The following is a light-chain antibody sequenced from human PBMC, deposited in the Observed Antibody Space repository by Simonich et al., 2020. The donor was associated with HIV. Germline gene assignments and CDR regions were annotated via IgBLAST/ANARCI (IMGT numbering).Light chain of an antibody. CDR2: DVS. CDR1: SSDVGGYNY. Sequence: QSALTQPASVSGSPGQSITISCTGTSSDVGGYNYVSWYQQHPGKAPKLMIYDVSKRPSGVSNRFSGSKSGNTASLTISGLQAEDEADYYCSSYISSITYVLFGGGTKLTVL. V-gene: IGLV2-14*01. CDR3: SSYISSITYVL. J-gene: IGLJ2*01.